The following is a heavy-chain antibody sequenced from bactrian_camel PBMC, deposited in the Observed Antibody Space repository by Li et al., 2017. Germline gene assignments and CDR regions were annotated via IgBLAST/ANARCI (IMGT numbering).Heavy chain of an antibody. D-gene: IGHD4*01. CDR1: GFTFSSYG. V-gene: IGHV3S40*01. J-gene: IGHJ6*01. CDR3: AKRGVYSDYGGAGFGS. Sequence: DVQLVESGGGLVQPGGSLRLSCATSGFTFSSYGMSWVRQAPGKGLEWVSDINSGGGSTYYADSVKGRFAISRDNAKNTLYLQLNSLKTEDTAVYYCAKRGVYSDYGGAGFGSWGQGTQVTV. CDR2: INSGGGST.